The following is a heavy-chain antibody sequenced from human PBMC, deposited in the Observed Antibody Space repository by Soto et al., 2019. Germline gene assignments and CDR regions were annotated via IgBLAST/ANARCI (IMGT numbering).Heavy chain of an antibody. CDR1: GFTFSTYA. CDR2: FTGGGRT. CDR3: AKGNQGSA. Sequence: EVQLLDSGGGLVQPGGSLRLSCAASGFTFSTYAMGWVRQAPGKGLEWVSTFTGGGRTYYADFVKGRFTISRDNSKNTLYLQMNSLRAEDTAVYYCAKGNQGSAWGQGTLVIVSS. J-gene: IGHJ5*02. V-gene: IGHV3-23*01.